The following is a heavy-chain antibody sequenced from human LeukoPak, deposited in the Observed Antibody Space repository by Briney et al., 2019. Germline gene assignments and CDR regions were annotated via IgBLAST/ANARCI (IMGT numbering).Heavy chain of an antibody. V-gene: IGHV1-18*01. J-gene: IGHJ4*02. CDR3: TRATIPAAGIDY. CDR2: ISIYTGDT. Sequence: ASVNVSCRASGYTFTSYGVSWVRQAPGQGLEWMGWISIYTGDTNYAQKLQGRLTMTTDTSASTAFMELRSLTSDDTAVYYCTRATIPAAGIDYWGQGTLVTVSS. D-gene: IGHD6-13*01. CDR1: GYTFTSYG.